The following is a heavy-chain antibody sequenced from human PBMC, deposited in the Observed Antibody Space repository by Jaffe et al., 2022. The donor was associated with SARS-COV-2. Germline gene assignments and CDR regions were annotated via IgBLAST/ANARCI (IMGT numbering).Heavy chain of an antibody. D-gene: IGHD3-3*01. V-gene: IGHV3-21*01. CDR1: GFTFSSYS. CDR3: ARDRYYDFWSGYYTGDAFDI. Sequence: EVQLVESGGGLVKPGGSLRLSCAASGFTFSSYSMNWVRQAPGKGLEWVSSISSSSSYIYYADSVKGRFTISRDNAKNSLYLQMNSLRAEDTAVYYCARDRYYDFWSGYYTGDAFDIWGQGTMVTVSS. J-gene: IGHJ3*02. CDR2: ISSSSSYI.